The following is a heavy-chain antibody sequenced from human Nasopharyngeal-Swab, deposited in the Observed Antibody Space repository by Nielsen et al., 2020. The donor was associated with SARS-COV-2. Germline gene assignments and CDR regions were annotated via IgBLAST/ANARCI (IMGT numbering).Heavy chain of an antibody. CDR1: GASVTSGSYY. V-gene: IGHV4-61*01. CDR2: IYDSGST. D-gene: IGHD6-6*01. J-gene: IGHJ6*02. CDR3: ARDVGGSSSILGLYYYYYGMDV. Sequence: GSLRLSCTVSGASVTSGSYYWSWIRQPPGKGLEWIGFIYDSGSTEYNASLKSRVTISVDTSKNQFSLKLSSVTAADTAAYYCARDVGGSSSILGLYYYYYGMDVWGQGTTVTVSS.